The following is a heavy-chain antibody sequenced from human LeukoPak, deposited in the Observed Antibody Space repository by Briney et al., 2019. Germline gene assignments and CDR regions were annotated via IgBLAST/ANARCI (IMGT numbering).Heavy chain of an antibody. V-gene: IGHV3-53*05. CDR3: AKVEGAARPDY. CDR2: IYSGGST. J-gene: IGHJ4*02. D-gene: IGHD6-6*01. CDR1: GFTVSSNY. Sequence: PGGSLRLSCAASGFTVSSNYMSWVRQAPGKGLEWVSVIYSGGSTYYADSVKGRFTISRDNSKNTLYLQMNSQRAEDTAVYYCAKVEGAARPDYWGQGTLVTVSS.